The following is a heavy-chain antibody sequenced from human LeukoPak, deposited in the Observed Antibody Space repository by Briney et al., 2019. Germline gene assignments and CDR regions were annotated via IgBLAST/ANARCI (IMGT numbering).Heavy chain of an antibody. CDR3: ASPRGYCTNGVCLNNWFDP. J-gene: IGHJ5*02. CDR1: GGSFSGYY. Sequence: SETLSLTCAVYGGSFSGYYWSWIRQPPGKGLEWIGEINHSGSTNYNPSLKSRVTISVDTSKNQFSLKLSSVTAAGTAVYYCASPRGYCTNGVCLNNWFDPWGQGTLVTVSS. V-gene: IGHV4-34*01. D-gene: IGHD2-8*01. CDR2: INHSGST.